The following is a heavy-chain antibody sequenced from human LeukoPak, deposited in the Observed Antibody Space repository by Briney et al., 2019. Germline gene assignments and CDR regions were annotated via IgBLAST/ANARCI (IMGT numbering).Heavy chain of an antibody. D-gene: IGHD2-2*01. CDR2: MNPNSGNT. CDR1: GYTFTSYD. CDR3: ARGVVVVPAAIDAFDI. V-gene: IGHV1-8*03. J-gene: IGHJ3*02. Sequence: ASVKVSCKASGYTFTSYDINWVRQAPGQGLEWMGWMNPNSGNTGYAQKFQGRVTITRNTSISTAYMELSSLRSEDTAVYYCARGVVVVPAAIDAFDIWGQGTMVTVSS.